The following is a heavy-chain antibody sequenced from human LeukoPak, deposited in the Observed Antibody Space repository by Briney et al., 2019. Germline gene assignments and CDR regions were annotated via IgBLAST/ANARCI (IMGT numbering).Heavy chain of an antibody. Sequence: GGSLRLSCVASGFIFSSYWMSWVRQAPGKGLEWVSSISSSSSYIYYADSVKGRFTISRDNAKNSLYLQMNSLRAEDTAVYYCARVGARPYFDYWGQGTLVTVSS. V-gene: IGHV3-21*01. CDR1: GFIFSSYW. CDR2: ISSSSSYI. CDR3: ARVGARPYFDY. J-gene: IGHJ4*02.